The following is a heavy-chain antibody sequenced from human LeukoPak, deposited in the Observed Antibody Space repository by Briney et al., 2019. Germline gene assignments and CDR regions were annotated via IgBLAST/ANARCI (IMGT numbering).Heavy chain of an antibody. Sequence: PGGSLRLSCAASGFTFSSYWMTWVRQAPGKGLEWVANIKQDGSDKYYVDSVKGRFTISRDNAKNSLYLQMNSLRAEDTAVYYCARVDAASTGYWDYWGQGTLVTVSS. CDR2: IKQDGSDK. D-gene: IGHD3-22*01. J-gene: IGHJ4*02. CDR1: GFTFSSYW. CDR3: ARVDAASTGYWDY. V-gene: IGHV3-7*01.